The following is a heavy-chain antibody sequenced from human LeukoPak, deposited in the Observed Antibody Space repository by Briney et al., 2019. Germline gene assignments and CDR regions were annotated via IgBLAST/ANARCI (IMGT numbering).Heavy chain of an antibody. Sequence: ASVKVSCKASGYTFTSYGISWVRQAPGQGLEWMGWISAYNGNTNYAQKLQGRVTMTTDTSTSTAYMELRSLRSDDTAVYYCARSPGNYYDSSGYYHPMYYFDYWGQGTLVTVSS. CDR1: GYTFTSYG. J-gene: IGHJ4*02. D-gene: IGHD3-22*01. CDR2: ISAYNGNT. V-gene: IGHV1-18*01. CDR3: ARSPGNYYDSSGYYHPMYYFDY.